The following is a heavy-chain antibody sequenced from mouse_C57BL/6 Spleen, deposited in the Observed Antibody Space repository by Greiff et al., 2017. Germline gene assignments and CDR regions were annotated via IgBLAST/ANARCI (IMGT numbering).Heavy chain of an antibody. CDR3: ARSYYSNYFDY. J-gene: IGHJ2*01. CDR1: GYTFTDYY. V-gene: IGHV1-26*01. CDR2: INPNNGGT. Sequence: VQLQQSGPELVKPGASVKISCKASGYTFTDYYMNWVKQSHGKSLEWIGDINPNNGGTSYNQKFKGKATLTVDKSSSTAYMELRSLTSEDSAVYYCARSYYSNYFDYWGQGTTRTVSS. D-gene: IGHD2-5*01.